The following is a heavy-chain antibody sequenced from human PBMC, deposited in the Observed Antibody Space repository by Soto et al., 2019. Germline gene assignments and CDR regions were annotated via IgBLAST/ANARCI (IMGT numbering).Heavy chain of an antibody. Sequence: PGGSLRLSCAASGFTFSSYGMHWVRQAPGKGLEWVAVISYDGSNKYYADSVKGRFTISRDNSKNTLYLQMNSLRAEDTAVYYCAKFSEVGATHNDYWGQGTLVTVSS. CDR1: GFTFSSYG. CDR2: ISYDGSNK. D-gene: IGHD1-26*01. J-gene: IGHJ4*02. V-gene: IGHV3-30*18. CDR3: AKFSEVGATHNDY.